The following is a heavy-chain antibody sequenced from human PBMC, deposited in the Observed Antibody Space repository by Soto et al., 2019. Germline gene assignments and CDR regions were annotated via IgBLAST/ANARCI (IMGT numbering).Heavy chain of an antibody. J-gene: IGHJ4*02. CDR2: IYWDDAK. Sequence: QITLKESGPTLVKPTQTLTLTCTFSGFSLSTSRVGVGWIRQPPGKALEWLAVIYWDDAKTYRPSLKSRLTITTDTAKHQVALTTTNMDPVDTATYYCAHAYGGRSLYWGQGTLVTVST. CDR1: GFSLSTSRVG. V-gene: IGHV2-5*02. CDR3: AHAYGGRSLY. D-gene: IGHD1-26*01.